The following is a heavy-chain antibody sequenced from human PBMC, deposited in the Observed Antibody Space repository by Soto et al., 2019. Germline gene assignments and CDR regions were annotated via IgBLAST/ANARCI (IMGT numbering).Heavy chain of an antibody. CDR3: ARLVRELLYPFDY. J-gene: IGHJ4*02. CDR2: INHSGST. CDR1: GGSFSGYY. D-gene: IGHD1-26*01. Sequence: SETLSLTCAVYGGSFSGYYWSWIRQPPGKGLEWIGEINHSGSTNYNPSLKSRVTISVDTSKNQFSLKLSSVTAADTAVYYCARLVRELLYPFDYWGQGTLVTVSS. V-gene: IGHV4-34*01.